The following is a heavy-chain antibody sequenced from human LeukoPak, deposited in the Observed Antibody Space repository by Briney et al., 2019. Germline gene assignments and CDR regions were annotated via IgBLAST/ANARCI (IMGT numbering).Heavy chain of an antibody. CDR3: ARAAGYYYDSSGYYYYDY. Sequence: SETLSLTCTVSGGSISSYYWSWIRQPPGKGLEWIVYIYYSGSTNYNPSLKSRVTISVDTSKNQFSLKLSSVTAADTAVYYCARAAGYYYDSSGYYYYDYWGQGTLVTVSS. J-gene: IGHJ4*02. V-gene: IGHV4-59*01. CDR2: IYYSGST. CDR1: GGSISSYY. D-gene: IGHD3-22*01.